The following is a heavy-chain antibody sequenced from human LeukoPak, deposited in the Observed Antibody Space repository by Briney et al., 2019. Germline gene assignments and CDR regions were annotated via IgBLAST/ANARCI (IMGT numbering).Heavy chain of an antibody. CDR3: ARFGPAAIRVYYYYMDV. CDR1: GYSFTSYW. J-gene: IGHJ6*03. Sequence: GESLKISCKGSGYSFTSYWIGWVRQMPGKGLEWMGIIYSGDSDTRYSPSFQGQVTISADKSISTAYLQWSSLKASDTAMYYCARFGPAAIRVYYYYMDVWGKGTTVTVSS. CDR2: IYSGDSDT. D-gene: IGHD2-2*02. V-gene: IGHV5-51*01.